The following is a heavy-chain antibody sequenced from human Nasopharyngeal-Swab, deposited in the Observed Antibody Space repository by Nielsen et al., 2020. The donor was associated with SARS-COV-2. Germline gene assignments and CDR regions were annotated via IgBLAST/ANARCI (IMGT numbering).Heavy chain of an antibody. CDR1: GVISSKYW. D-gene: IGHD1-14*01. CDR3: AKGTGMTYRAIDY. J-gene: IGHJ4*02. V-gene: IGHV3-74*01. Sequence: GGSLRLSFVASGVISSKYWIHWVRQAPGKGLVWVSRVKQDGSRTDYADSVRGRFTISRDNAKNTLYLQMNSLRAEDTAVYYCAKGTGMTYRAIDYWGQGTLVTASS. CDR2: VKQDGSRT.